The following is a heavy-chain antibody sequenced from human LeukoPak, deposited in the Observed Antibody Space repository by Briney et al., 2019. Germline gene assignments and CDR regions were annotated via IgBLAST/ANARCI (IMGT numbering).Heavy chain of an antibody. Sequence: TLSLTCTVSGGSISSGDYYWSWIRQPPGKGLEWIGYIYYSGSTNYNPSLKSRVTVSVDTSKNQFSLKLSSVTAADTAVYYCARAYYDSSGYYYVRWFDPWGQGTLVTVSS. CDR1: GGSISSGDYY. CDR3: ARAYYDSSGYYYVRWFDP. J-gene: IGHJ5*02. CDR2: IYYSGST. D-gene: IGHD3-22*01. V-gene: IGHV4-61*08.